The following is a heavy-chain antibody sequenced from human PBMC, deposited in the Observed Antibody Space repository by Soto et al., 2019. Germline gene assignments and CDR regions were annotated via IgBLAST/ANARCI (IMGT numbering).Heavy chain of an antibody. Sequence: VKLVQSGGEVKKPGASVKVSCQTSGYIFSNFGVSWVRQAPGQGLEWLGWVSGNDGSTRYAPNIQGRVTMTTDSATSTAYMELRGLTSDDTATYYCARDFGDYRLHYWGQGTLVSVSS. J-gene: IGHJ4*02. CDR2: VSGNDGST. D-gene: IGHD4-17*01. CDR1: GYIFSNFG. CDR3: ARDFGDYRLHY. V-gene: IGHV1-18*01.